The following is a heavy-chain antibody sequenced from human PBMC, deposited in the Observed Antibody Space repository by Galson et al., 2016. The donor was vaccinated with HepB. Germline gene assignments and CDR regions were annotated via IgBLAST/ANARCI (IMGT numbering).Heavy chain of an antibody. CDR2: ISSSSNSM. CDR1: GFIFNSYS. J-gene: IGHJ4*02. CDR3: VKGAGTIDY. Sequence: SLRLSCAASGFIFNSYSMNWVRQAPGEGLEWISYISSSSNSMYYADSVKGRFTISRDNAKNSLYLQMNSLRDEDTAAYYCVKGAGTIDYWGQGTLVTVSS. V-gene: IGHV3-48*02. D-gene: IGHD6-19*01.